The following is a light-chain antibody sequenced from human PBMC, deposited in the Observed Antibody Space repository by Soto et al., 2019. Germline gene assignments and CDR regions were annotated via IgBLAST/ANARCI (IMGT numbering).Light chain of an antibody. J-gene: IGKJ4*01. CDR3: QQYYSTPLT. CDR2: WAS. V-gene: IGKV4-1*01. Sequence: DLVMPQSPDYLAVSPGETSTIHCSTSQSVLFSTNNKNYLAWYQQKPGQPPKLLLYWASTRESGVPDRFSGSGSGTDFTLTISSLQAEDVAVYYCQQYYSTPLTFGGGTKVDIK. CDR1: QSVLFSTNNKNY.